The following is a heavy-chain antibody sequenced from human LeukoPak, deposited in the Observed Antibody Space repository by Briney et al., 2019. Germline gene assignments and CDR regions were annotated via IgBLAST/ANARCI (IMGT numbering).Heavy chain of an antibody. D-gene: IGHD2-2*02. CDR3: AKSTRYCSSTSCYSRYYYGMDV. CDR2: IYYSGST. Sequence: SETLSLTCTVSGGSISSYYWSWIRQPPGKGLEWIGYIYYSGSTNYNPSLKSRVTISVDTSKNQFSLKLSSVTAADTAVYYCAKSTRYCSSTSCYSRYYYGMDVWGQGTTVTVSS. CDR1: GGSISSYY. V-gene: IGHV4-59*08. J-gene: IGHJ6*02.